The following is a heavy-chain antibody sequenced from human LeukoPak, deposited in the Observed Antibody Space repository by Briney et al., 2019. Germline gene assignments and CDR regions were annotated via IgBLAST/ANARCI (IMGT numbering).Heavy chain of an antibody. Sequence: SETLSLTCTVSNGSISAFYWSWIRQSPGKTLEWIGYIYHSGSTNYNPSLESRVSISVDKSKNHFSLKMNSVTAADTAVYYCVRPRQWLVEIDYWGQGALVTVSS. CDR3: VRPRQWLVEIDY. V-gene: IGHV4-59*08. CDR2: IYHSGST. D-gene: IGHD6-19*01. J-gene: IGHJ4*02. CDR1: NGSISAFY.